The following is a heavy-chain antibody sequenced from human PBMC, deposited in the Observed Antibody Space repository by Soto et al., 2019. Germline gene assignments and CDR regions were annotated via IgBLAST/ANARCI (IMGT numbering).Heavy chain of an antibody. V-gene: IGHV1-2*04. CDR1: GYTFTGYY. J-gene: IGHJ6*02. Sequence: ASVKVSCKASGYTFTGYYMHWVRQAPGQRLEWMGCINPNSGGTNYAQKFQGWVTMTRDTSISTAYMELSRLRSDDTAVYYCARDRGAVAGTDYYYYYGMDVWGQGTTVTVSS. CDR3: ARDRGAVAGTDYYYYYGMDV. D-gene: IGHD6-19*01. CDR2: INPNSGGT.